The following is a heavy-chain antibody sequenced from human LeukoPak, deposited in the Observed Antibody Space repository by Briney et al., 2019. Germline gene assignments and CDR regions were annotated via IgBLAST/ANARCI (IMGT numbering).Heavy chain of an antibody. V-gene: IGHV3-48*02. Sequence: GGSLRLSCAASGFTFSSYSMNWVRQAPGKGLEWVSYISSSSGSIYYADSVKGRFTISRDDAKNSLYLQMNSLRDEDTAVYYCAREAYCGGDCYRALGYWGQGTLVTVSS. J-gene: IGHJ4*02. CDR1: GFTFSSYS. D-gene: IGHD2-21*02. CDR2: ISSSSGSI. CDR3: AREAYCGGDCYRALGY.